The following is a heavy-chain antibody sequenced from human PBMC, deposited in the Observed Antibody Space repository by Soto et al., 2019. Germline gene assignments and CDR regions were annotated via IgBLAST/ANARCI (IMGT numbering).Heavy chain of an antibody. CDR2: IWYDGSNK. Sequence: GGSVRLSCAASGFTFSSYGMHWVRQAPGKGLEWVAVIWYDGSNKYYADSVKGRFTISRDNSKNTLYLQMNSLRAEDTAVYYCARDSRRFGELSYFDYWGQGTLVTVSS. J-gene: IGHJ4*02. D-gene: IGHD3-10*01. V-gene: IGHV3-33*01. CDR3: ARDSRRFGELSYFDY. CDR1: GFTFSSYG.